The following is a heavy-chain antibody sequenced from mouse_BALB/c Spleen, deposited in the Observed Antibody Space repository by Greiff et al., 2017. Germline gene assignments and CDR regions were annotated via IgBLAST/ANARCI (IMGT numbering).Heavy chain of an antibody. CDR1: GYTFTSYN. V-gene: IGHV1-12*01. CDR3: ARGGFTTATDY. D-gene: IGHD1-2*01. CDR2: IYPGNGDT. J-gene: IGHJ2*01. Sequence: QVQLQQPAAELVKPGASVKMSCKASGYTFTSYNMHWVKQKPGQGLEWIGAIYPGNGDTSYNQKFKGKATLTADKSSSTAYMQLSSLTSEDSAVYYCARGGFTTATDYWGQGTTLTVSS.